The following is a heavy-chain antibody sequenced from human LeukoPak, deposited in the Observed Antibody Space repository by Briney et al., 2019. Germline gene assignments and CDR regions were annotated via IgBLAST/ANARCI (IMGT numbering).Heavy chain of an antibody. D-gene: IGHD2-15*01. CDR2: INPNSGGT. Sequence: GASVKVSCKASGYTFTGYYMHWVRQASGQGLEWTGWINPNSGGTNYAQKFQGRVTMTRDTSISTAYMELSRLRSDDTAVYYCARIEPIVVVVAATLDGFDYWGQGTLVTVSS. J-gene: IGHJ4*02. CDR1: GYTFTGYY. V-gene: IGHV1-2*02. CDR3: ARIEPIVVVVAATLDGFDY.